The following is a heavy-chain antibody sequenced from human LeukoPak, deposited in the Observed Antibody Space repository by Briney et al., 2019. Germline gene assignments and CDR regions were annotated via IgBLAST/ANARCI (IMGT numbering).Heavy chain of an antibody. D-gene: IGHD5-18*01. Sequence: GSLRLSCAASGFTFRNAGMSWVRQAPGKGLEWVGRIKSKTDGEITDYAAPVKGRFTISRDDSKNTLYLQMSSLKTEDTAVYFCAHRDTAMVRVDYWGQGTLVTVSS. J-gene: IGHJ4*02. CDR1: GFTFRNAG. V-gene: IGHV3-15*01. CDR3: AHRDTAMVRVDY. CDR2: IKSKTDGEIT.